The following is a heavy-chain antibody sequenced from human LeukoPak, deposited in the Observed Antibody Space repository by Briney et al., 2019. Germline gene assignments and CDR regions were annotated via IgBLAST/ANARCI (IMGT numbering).Heavy chain of an antibody. CDR3: ARGPVVPRGLAPDY. CDR2: IYYSGST. CDR1: GGSISSGGYY. J-gene: IGHJ4*02. V-gene: IGHV4-31*03. D-gene: IGHD2-2*01. Sequence: SETLSLTCTVSGGSISSGGYYWSWIRQHPGKGLEWIGYIYYSGSTYYNPSLKSRVTISVDTSKNQFSLKLSSVTAADTAVYYCARGPVVPRGLAPDYWGQGTLVTVSS.